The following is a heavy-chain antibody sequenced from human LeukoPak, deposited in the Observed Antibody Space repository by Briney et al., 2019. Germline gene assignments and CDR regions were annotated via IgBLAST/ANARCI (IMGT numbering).Heavy chain of an antibody. CDR1: EYPFTGYY. D-gene: IGHD2-21*02. CDR2: INPNSGGT. Sequence: ASVKVSCKASEYPFTGYYMHWVRQAPGQGLEWMGWINPNSGGTNYAQKFQGRVTMTRDTSISTAYMELSRLRSDDTAVYYCARRAKQLYCGGDCPPGYWGQGTLVTVSS. J-gene: IGHJ4*02. V-gene: IGHV1-2*02. CDR3: ARRAKQLYCGGDCPPGY.